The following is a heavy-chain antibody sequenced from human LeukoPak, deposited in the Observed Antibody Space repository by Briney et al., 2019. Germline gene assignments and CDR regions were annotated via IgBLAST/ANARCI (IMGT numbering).Heavy chain of an antibody. V-gene: IGHV3-11*01. Sequence: SGGSLRLSCVTSGFIFSDYYMSWIRQAPGKRLEWVSYISSSGRTIYYADSVKGRFTVSRDNAKNSLYLQMNSLRAEDTAVYYCAKSQRGYYPRRTYYYYMDVWGKGTTVTVSS. J-gene: IGHJ6*03. CDR1: GFIFSDYY. CDR3: AKSQRGYYPRRTYYYYMDV. D-gene: IGHD1-26*01. CDR2: ISSSGRTI.